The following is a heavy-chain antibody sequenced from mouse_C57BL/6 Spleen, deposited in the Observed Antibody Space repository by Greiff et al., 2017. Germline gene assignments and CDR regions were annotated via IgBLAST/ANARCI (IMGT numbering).Heavy chain of an antibody. CDR2: IDPSDSYT. CDR3: ARVGDGYYSAWFAY. J-gene: IGHJ3*01. D-gene: IGHD2-3*01. Sequence: QVQLQQPGAELVKPGASVKLSCKASGYTFTSYWMQWVKQRPGQGLEWIGEIDPSDSYTNYNQKFKGKATLTVDTSSSTAYMQLSSLTSEDSAVYYCARVGDGYYSAWFAYWGQGTLVTVSA. CDR1: GYTFTSYW. V-gene: IGHV1-50*01.